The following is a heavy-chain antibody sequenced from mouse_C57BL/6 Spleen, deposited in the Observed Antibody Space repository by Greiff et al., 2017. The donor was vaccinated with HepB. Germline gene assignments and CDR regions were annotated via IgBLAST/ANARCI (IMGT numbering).Heavy chain of an antibody. Sequence: VQLQQSGAELVRPGASVTLSCKASGYTFTDYEMHWVKQTPVHGLEWIGAIDPETGGTAYNQKFKGKAILTADKSSSTAYMALRSLTSEDSAVYYCTREGVIATEDYWGQGTTLTVSS. CDR1: GYTFTDYE. V-gene: IGHV1-15*01. CDR3: TREGVIATEDY. D-gene: IGHD1-1*01. CDR2: IDPETGGT. J-gene: IGHJ2*01.